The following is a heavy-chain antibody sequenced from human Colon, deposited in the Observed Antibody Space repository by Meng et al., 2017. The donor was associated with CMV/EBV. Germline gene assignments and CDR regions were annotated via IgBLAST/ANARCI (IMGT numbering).Heavy chain of an antibody. CDR2: ISSSGNYI. J-gene: IGHJ4*02. CDR1: GFIFSSDS. V-gene: IGHV3-21*01. CDR3: ARDGEPY. Sequence: GESLKISCAASGFIFSSDSMNWVRPAPGKGLEWVSSISSSGNYIYYADSVKGRYTISRDNAKNSLYLQMNSLRAEDTAVYYCARDGEPYWGQGTLVTVSS. D-gene: IGHD2-21*01.